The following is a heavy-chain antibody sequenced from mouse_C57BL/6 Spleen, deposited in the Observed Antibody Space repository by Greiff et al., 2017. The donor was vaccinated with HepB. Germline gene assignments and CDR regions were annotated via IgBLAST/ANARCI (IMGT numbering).Heavy chain of an antibody. D-gene: IGHD4-1*01. V-gene: IGHV5-4*01. J-gene: IGHJ3*01. CDR1: GFTFSSYA. CDR2: ISDGGSYT. Sequence: EVQLVESGGGLVKPGGSLKLSCAASGFTFSSYAMSWVRQTPEKRLEWVATISDGGSYTYYPDNVKGRFTISRDNAKNNLYLQMSHLKSEDTAMYYCARDTWEVFAYWGQGTLVTVSA. CDR3: ARDTWEVFAY.